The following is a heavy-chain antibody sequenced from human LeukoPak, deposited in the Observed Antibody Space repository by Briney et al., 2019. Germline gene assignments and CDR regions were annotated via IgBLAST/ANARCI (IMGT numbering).Heavy chain of an antibody. J-gene: IGHJ6*02. CDR2: IYSGGST. CDR1: GFTVSSNY. Sequence: GGSLRLSCAASGFTVSSNYMGWVRQAPGKGLEWVSVIYSGGSTYYADSVKGRFTISRDNSKNTLYLQMNSLRAEDTAVYYCARGRGRGVVFYGMDVWGQGTTVTVSS. CDR3: ARGRGRGVVFYGMDV. D-gene: IGHD3-10*01. V-gene: IGHV3-53*01.